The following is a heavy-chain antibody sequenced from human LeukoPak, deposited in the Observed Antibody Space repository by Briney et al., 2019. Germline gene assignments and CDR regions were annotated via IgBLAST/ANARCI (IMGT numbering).Heavy chain of an antibody. CDR2: LFSGGST. CDR3: ARDSPHDY. Sequence: PGGSLRLSCAASGFTVSSNYMSWVRQAPGKGLEWVSVLFSGGSTYYADSVKGRFTISRDNSRNTLYLQMNSLRAEDTAVYYRARDSPHDYWGQGTLVTVSS. J-gene: IGHJ4*02. V-gene: IGHV3-66*01. CDR1: GFTVSSNY.